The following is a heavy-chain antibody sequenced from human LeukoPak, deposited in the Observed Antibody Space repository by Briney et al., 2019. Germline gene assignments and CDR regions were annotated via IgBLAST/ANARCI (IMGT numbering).Heavy chain of an antibody. D-gene: IGHD3-10*01. CDR1: GFTFSSYA. CDR3: AKDEYYYGSGNYYFDY. Sequence: SGGSLRLSCAASGFTFSSYAMSWVRQAPGKGLEWVPAISGSGGSTYYADSVKGRFTISRDNSKNTLYLQMNSLRAEDTAVYYCAKDEYYYGSGNYYFDYWGQGTLVTVSS. CDR2: ISGSGGST. V-gene: IGHV3-23*01. J-gene: IGHJ4*02.